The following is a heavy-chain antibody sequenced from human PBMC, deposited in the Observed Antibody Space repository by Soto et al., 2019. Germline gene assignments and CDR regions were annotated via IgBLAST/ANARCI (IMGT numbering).Heavy chain of an antibody. Sequence: QVQLVQSGAEVKKPGSSVKVSCKASGGTFSSYAISWVRQAPGQGLEWMGGIIPIFGTANYAQKFQGRGKITAYESTSTVYMELSSLRYEDTAVYYCAREGLAAATPHYWGQGTLVTVSS. CDR3: AREGLAAATPHY. V-gene: IGHV1-69*12. D-gene: IGHD6-13*01. J-gene: IGHJ4*02. CDR1: GGTFSSYA. CDR2: IIPIFGTA.